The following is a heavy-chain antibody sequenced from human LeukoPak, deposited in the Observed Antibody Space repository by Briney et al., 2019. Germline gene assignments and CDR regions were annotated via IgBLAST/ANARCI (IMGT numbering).Heavy chain of an antibody. CDR2: MNPNSGNT. J-gene: IGHJ4*02. CDR1: GYTFTSYD. CDR3: ARESCSGGSCYSDY. Sequence: GASVKVSCKASGYTFTSYDINWVRQATGQGLEWMGWMNPNSGNTGYAQKFQGRVTMTRNTSISTAYMELSSLRSEDTAVYCCARESCSGGSCYSDYWGQGTLVTVSS. D-gene: IGHD2-15*01. V-gene: IGHV1-8*01.